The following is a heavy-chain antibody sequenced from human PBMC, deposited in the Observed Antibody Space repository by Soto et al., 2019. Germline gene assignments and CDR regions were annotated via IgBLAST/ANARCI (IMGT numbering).Heavy chain of an antibody. Sequence: ASVKVSCKASGYTFTSYGISWVRQAPGQGLEWMGWISAYNGNTNYAQKLQGRVTMTTDTSTSTAYMELRSLRSDDTAVYYCARDPRKRNYDILTGFLGMDVWGQGTTVTVYS. V-gene: IGHV1-18*01. CDR2: ISAYNGNT. CDR3: ARDPRKRNYDILTGFLGMDV. D-gene: IGHD3-9*01. CDR1: GYTFTSYG. J-gene: IGHJ6*02.